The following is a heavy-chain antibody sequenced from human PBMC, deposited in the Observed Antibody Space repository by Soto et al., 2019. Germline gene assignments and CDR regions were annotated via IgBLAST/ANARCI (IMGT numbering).Heavy chain of an antibody. J-gene: IGHJ6*03. CDR3: ALLRGDRLYYYYYYMDV. CDR2: IKQDGSEK. CDR1: GFTFSSYW. Sequence: GGSLRLSCAASGFTFSSYWMSWVRQAPGKGLEWVANIKQDGSEKYYVDSVKGRFTISRDNAKNSLYLQMNSLRAEDTAVYYCALLRGDRLYYYYYYMDVWGKGTTVTVSS. D-gene: IGHD2-21*02. V-gene: IGHV3-7*01.